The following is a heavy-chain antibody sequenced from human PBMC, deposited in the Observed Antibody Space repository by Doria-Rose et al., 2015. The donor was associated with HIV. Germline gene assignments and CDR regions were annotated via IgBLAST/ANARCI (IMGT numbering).Heavy chain of an antibody. V-gene: IGHV4-30-4*01. Sequence: VQLLESGPGLVRPSQTLSLTCTVSGDSISSGDSFWSWIRQPPGQGPEWIGYISSSGTTYYYPSLRGRLTISLDASKNQFSLNLNSVTAADTAVYYCARARNYGFPHFFDFWGQGTLVTVSS. CDR2: ISSSGTT. CDR3: ARARNYGFPHFFDF. J-gene: IGHJ4*02. D-gene: IGHD3-10*01. CDR1: GDSISSGDSF.